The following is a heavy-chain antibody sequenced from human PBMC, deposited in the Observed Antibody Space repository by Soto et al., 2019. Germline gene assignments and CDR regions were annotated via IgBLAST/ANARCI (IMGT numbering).Heavy chain of an antibody. V-gene: IGHV3-33*01. J-gene: IGHJ6*02. CDR3: ARDQVQMQYYGHTLDV. CDR1: GFTFSNYG. CDR2: IWYYGSNQ. Sequence: QVQLVESGGGVVQPGRSLRLSCVVSGFTFSNYGMHWVRQAPGKGLEWVADIWYYGSNQRYADSVEGRFTISRDNSKNTLYLQMNGLSVEDTAVYYCARDQVQMQYYGHTLDVWGQGTTVTVSS. D-gene: IGHD1-1*01.